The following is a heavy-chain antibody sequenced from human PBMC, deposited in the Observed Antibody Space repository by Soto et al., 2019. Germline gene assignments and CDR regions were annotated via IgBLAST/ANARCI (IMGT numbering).Heavy chain of an antibody. CDR1: GFTFSSYS. Sequence: EVQLVESGGGLVKPGGSLRLSCAASGFTFSSYSMNWVRQAPGKGLEWVSSISSSSSYIYYADSVKGRFTISRDNAKNSLNLQMNSLRAEDTAVYYCARDAHTYRRGVAFDSCCQGTMVTVSS. J-gene: IGHJ3*02. V-gene: IGHV3-21*01. CDR3: ARDAHTYRRGVAFDS. CDR2: ISSSSSYI. D-gene: IGHD3-10*01.